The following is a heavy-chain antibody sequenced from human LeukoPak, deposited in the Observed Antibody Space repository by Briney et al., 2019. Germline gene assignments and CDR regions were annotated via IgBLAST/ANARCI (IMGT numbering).Heavy chain of an antibody. D-gene: IGHD3-9*01. CDR1: GGSISSYY. CDR3: ARDNSDILTGYYRAFDY. Sequence: SETLSLTCTVSGGSISSYYWSWIRQPAGKGLEWIGRIYTSGSTNYNPSLKSRVTMSVDTSKNQFSLKLSSVTAADTAVYYCARDNSDILTGYYRAFDYWGQGTLVTASS. CDR2: IYTSGST. J-gene: IGHJ4*02. V-gene: IGHV4-4*07.